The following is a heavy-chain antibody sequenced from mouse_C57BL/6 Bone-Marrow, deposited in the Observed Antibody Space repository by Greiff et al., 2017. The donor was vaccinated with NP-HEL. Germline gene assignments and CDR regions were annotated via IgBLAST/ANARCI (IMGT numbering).Heavy chain of an antibody. V-gene: IGHV1-85*01. CDR3: ARPYYYGSSYKGMDY. J-gene: IGHJ4*01. CDR2: IYPRDGST. Sequence: QVQLQQSGPELVKPGASVKLSCKASGYTFTSYDINWVKQRPGQGLEWIGWIYPRDGSTKYNEKFKGKATLTVDTSSSTAYMELHSLTSEDSAVYFCARPYYYGSSYKGMDYWGQGTSVTVSS. D-gene: IGHD1-1*01. CDR1: GYTFTSYD.